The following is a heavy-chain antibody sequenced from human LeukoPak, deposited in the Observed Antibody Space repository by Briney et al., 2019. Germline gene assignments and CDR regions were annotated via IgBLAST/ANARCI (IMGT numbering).Heavy chain of an antibody. CDR3: AKMALVYYDSSGYYYTYFDY. CDR2: MNPNSGNT. D-gene: IGHD3-22*01. CDR1: GYTFTSYD. Sequence: ASVKVSCKASGYTFTSYDINWVRQATGQGLEWMGWMNPNSGNTGYAQKFQGRVTMTRNTSISTAYMELSSLRSEDTAVYYCAKMALVYYDSSGYYYTYFDYWGQGTLVTVSS. V-gene: IGHV1-8*01. J-gene: IGHJ4*02.